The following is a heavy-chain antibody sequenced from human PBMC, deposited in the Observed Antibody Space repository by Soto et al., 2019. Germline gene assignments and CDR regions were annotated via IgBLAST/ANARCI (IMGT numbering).Heavy chain of an antibody. D-gene: IGHD3-3*01. CDR2: INPNSGGT. Sequence: QVQLVQSGAEVKKPGASVKVSCKASGYTFTGYYMHWVRQAPGQGLEWMGWINPNSGGTNYAQKFQGWVTMTRDTALSTAYMELSRRGSDDTAVYYCARGMSYYDFWSGQRYYYYGMDVWGQGTTVTVSS. V-gene: IGHV1-2*04. CDR1: GYTFTGYY. J-gene: IGHJ6*02. CDR3: ARGMSYYDFWSGQRYYYYGMDV.